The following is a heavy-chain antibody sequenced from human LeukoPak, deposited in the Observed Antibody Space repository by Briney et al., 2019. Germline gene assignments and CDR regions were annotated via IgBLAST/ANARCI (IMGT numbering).Heavy chain of an antibody. CDR1: GFTFSNYF. V-gene: IGHV3-7*01. D-gene: IGHD1-14*01. J-gene: IGHJ5*02. Sequence: GGSLRLSCAASGFTFSNYFMSWVRQAPGKGLDWVANIKQDGSEKYYVDSAKGRFTISRDNAKNSLYLQMNSLRAEDTAVYYCARDDGILWFDPWGQGTLVTVSS. CDR2: IKQDGSEK. CDR3: ARDDGILWFDP.